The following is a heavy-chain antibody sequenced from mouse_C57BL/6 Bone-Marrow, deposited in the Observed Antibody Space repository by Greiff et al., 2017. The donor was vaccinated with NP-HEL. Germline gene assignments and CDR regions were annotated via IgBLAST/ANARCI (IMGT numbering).Heavy chain of an antibody. J-gene: IGHJ4*01. CDR3: TYDGYACYAMDY. Sequence: EVQVVESGAGLVRPGASVKLSCTASGFNFTDYYMDWVKQRPEQGLEWIGSIGTETGDNEYASKFPGKATITAATSSNTSYLQLSSLTSEDTAVYYCTYDGYACYAMDYWGQGTAVTVSS. D-gene: IGHD2-3*01. V-gene: IGHV14-4*01. CDR1: GFNFTDYY. CDR2: IGTETGDN.